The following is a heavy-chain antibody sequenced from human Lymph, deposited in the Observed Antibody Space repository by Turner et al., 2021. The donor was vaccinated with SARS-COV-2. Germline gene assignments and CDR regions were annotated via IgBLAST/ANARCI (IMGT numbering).Heavy chain of an antibody. V-gene: IGHV3-30*04. CDR2: ISYDGSDK. J-gene: IGHJ4*02. CDR1: GFTFSSYA. CDR3: ARDRDSSGWVDY. Sequence: QVQLVESGGGVVQPGRSLRLSCAASGFTFSSYAMHWVRQAPGKGLEWVAFISYDGSDKYYADSVKGRFTFSRDNSKNTLYQQMNSLRAEDTAVYYCARDRDSSGWVDYWGQGTLVTVSS. D-gene: IGHD3-22*01.